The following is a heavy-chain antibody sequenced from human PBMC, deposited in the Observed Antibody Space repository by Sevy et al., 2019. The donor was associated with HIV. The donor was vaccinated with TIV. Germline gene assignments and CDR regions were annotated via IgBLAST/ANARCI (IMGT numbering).Heavy chain of an antibody. CDR1: GFTFDDYA. V-gene: IGHV3-49*03. D-gene: IGHD3-9*01. Sequence: GGSLRLSCTTSGFTFDDYAMSWFRQAPGNGLEWVAFITRNSYEAYGGTTEYAASVKGRFIISRDDSKSIAYLQMNSLKTEDTAVYHCTRGLVTADTPEYFFDYWGQGTLVTVSS. CDR3: TRGLVTADTPEYFFDY. J-gene: IGHJ4*02. CDR2: ITRNSYEAYGGTT.